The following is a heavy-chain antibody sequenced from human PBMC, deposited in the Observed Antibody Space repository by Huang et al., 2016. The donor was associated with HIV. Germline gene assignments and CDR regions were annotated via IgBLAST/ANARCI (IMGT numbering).Heavy chain of an antibody. CDR1: GFSISSYW. Sequence: EVQLVESGGGLVQPGGSLRLSCAASGFSISSYWMHWVRQAPGKGLVWVSHINSDGSSTSDADSVKGRFTIPSDNAKNTLYLQMNSLRAEDTAVYYCARDPRIQSWLNFFDYWGQGTLVSVSS. CDR2: INSDGSST. J-gene: IGHJ4*02. V-gene: IGHV3-74*01. D-gene: IGHD3-22*01. CDR3: ARDPRIQSWLNFFDY.